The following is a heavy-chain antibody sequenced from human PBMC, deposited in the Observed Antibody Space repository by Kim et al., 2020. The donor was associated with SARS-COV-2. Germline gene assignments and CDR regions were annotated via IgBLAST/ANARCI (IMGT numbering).Heavy chain of an antibody. CDR2: ISAYNGNT. CDR1: GYTFTSYG. D-gene: IGHD3-10*01. CDR3: AREPSSGLLWFGESNQGFDY. J-gene: IGHJ4*02. Sequence: ASVKVSCKASGYTFTSYGISWVRQAPGQGLEWMGWISAYNGNTNYAQKLQGRVTMTTDTSTSTAYMELRSLRSDDTAVYYCAREPSSGLLWFGESNQGFDYWGQGTLVTVSS. V-gene: IGHV1-18*04.